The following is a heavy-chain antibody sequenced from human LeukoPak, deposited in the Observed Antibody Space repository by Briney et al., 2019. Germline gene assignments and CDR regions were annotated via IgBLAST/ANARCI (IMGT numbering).Heavy chain of an antibody. V-gene: IGHV4-34*01. CDR1: GGSFSGHY. J-gene: IGHJ4*02. CDR3: ARAPATAGTIDY. Sequence: SETLSLTCAVYGGSFSGHYWTRIRQSPGKGLEWIGEINHSGSTNYNASLKSRVTISVDTSKNRFSLRLSSVTAADTAVYYCARAPATAGTIDYWGQGTLVTVSS. CDR2: INHSGST. D-gene: IGHD1-7*01.